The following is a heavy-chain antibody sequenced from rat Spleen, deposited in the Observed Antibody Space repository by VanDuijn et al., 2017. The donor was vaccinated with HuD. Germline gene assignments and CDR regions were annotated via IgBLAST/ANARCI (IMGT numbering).Heavy chain of an antibody. J-gene: IGHJ4*01. CDR1: GFTFSDYY. CDR3: ARYSTSYVMDA. CDR2: MWTGGST. D-gene: IGHD1-2*01. V-gene: IGHV2S63*01. Sequence: EVQLVESGGGLVQPGRSLKLSCAASGFTFSDYYMDWVRQPPGKGLEWMGVMWTGGSTAYNSLLKSRLSISRDTSKSQVFLKMNSLQPEDTATYYCARYSTSYVMDAWGQGASVTVSS.